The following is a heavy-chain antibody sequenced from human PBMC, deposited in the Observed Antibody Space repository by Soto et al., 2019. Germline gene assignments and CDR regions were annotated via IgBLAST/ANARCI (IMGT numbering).Heavy chain of an antibody. CDR2: TYYRSKWNT. V-gene: IGHV6-1*01. CDR3: ARLIGNSWFVG. J-gene: IGHJ4*02. Sequence: WIRQSPTRGLEWLGRTYYRSKWNTDYALSVKSRITINPDTSKNQVSLQLDSVTPEDTAVYYCARLIGNSWFVGWGQGTLVTV. D-gene: IGHD6-13*01.